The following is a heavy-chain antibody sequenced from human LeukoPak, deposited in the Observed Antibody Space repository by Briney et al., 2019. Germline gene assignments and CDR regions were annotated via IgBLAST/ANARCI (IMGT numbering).Heavy chain of an antibody. CDR3: ARIVDCSSTSCYDY. D-gene: IGHD2-2*01. V-gene: IGHV3-48*03. CDR2: ISSSGSTI. J-gene: IGHJ4*02. Sequence: GSLRLSCAASGFTFSSYEMNWVRQAPGEGLEWVSYISSSGSTIYYADSVKGRFTISRDNAKNSLYLQMNSLRAEDTAVYYCARIVDCSSTSCYDYWGQGTLVTVSS. CDR1: GFTFSSYE.